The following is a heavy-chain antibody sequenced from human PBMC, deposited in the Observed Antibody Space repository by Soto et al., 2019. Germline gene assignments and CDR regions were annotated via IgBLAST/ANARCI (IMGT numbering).Heavy chain of an antibody. CDR1: GLCFNRYT. Sequence: GGSLTLSCAVCGLCFNRYTMSWVRQAPGQGLEWVSGIAETGSSTYYADSVKGRFTISRDNSENTLYLQMNNLRAEDTAIYYCAKPVYGSGSPDYWGQGTLVTVSS. D-gene: IGHD3-10*01. V-gene: IGHV3-23*01. CDR2: IAETGSST. J-gene: IGHJ4*02. CDR3: AKPVYGSGSPDY.